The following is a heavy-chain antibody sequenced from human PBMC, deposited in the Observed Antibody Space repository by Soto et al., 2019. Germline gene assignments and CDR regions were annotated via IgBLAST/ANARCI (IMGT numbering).Heavy chain of an antibody. D-gene: IGHD6-19*01. Sequence: QVQLQESGPGLVNPSGTLSLTCPVSGGSISSENWWSWVRQPPGKGLEWIGEIYHRGGTNYNPSLKSRVPISVDKSKNQFSLKLSSVTAADTAFYYCAAGRGYSSAWFDYWGQGTLVTVSS. CDR1: GGSISSENW. J-gene: IGHJ4*02. CDR2: IYHRGGT. V-gene: IGHV4-4*02. CDR3: AAGRGYSSAWFDY.